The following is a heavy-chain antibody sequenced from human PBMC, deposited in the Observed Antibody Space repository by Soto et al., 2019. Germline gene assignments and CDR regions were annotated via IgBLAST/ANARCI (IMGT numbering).Heavy chain of an antibody. CDR3: AKDLEPGVFMIQHQLLGFLFG. Sequence: PGGSLRLSCAASGFTFSSYAMSWVRQAPGKGLEWVSAISGSGGSTYYADSVKGRFTISRDNSKNTLYLQMNSLRAEDTAVYYCAKDLEPGVFMIQHQLLGFLFGWGQGTLVTVSS. CDR2: ISGSGGST. CDR1: GFTFSSYA. J-gene: IGHJ4*02. D-gene: IGHD3-16*01. V-gene: IGHV3-23*01.